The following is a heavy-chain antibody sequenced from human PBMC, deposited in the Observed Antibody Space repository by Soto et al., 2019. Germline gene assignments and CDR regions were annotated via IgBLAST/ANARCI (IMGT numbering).Heavy chain of an antibody. D-gene: IGHD1-26*01. Sequence: QVQLVQSGTEVKKPGASVKVSCKASGYTFLHYGIGWVRQAPGQGLEWVGWIGAYKGDTDYAQKFQGRVTMTANTSAGTALMELRSLRYDDTALYFCVRLGDSYGYRGSYYFDYWGQGTLVNVSS. CDR1: GYTFLHYG. CDR2: IGAYKGDT. CDR3: VRLGDSYGYRGSYYFDY. J-gene: IGHJ4*02. V-gene: IGHV1-18*01.